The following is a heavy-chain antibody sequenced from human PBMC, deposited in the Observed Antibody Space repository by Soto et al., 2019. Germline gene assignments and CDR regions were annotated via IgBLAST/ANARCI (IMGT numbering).Heavy chain of an antibody. CDR1: GYTFGNND. Sequence: ASVKVSFKASGYTFGNNDISWVRQATGQGLEWMGWMNPNSGNTGYAQKFQGRVSMTRNTSITTAYLELSSLRSDDTAIYYCARMATSGTLNWFDPWGQGTLVTVSS. V-gene: IGHV1-8*01. CDR3: ARMATSGTLNWFDP. J-gene: IGHJ5*02. CDR2: MNPNSGNT.